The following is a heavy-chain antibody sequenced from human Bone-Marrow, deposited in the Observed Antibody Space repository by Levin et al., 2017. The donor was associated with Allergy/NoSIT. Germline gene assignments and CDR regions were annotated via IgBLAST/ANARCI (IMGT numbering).Heavy chain of an antibody. CDR2: IYWDDDK. D-gene: IGHD3-22*01. Sequence: ASGPTLVKPTQTLTLTCTFSGFPVSTHDVGVGWIRQPPGKALDWLALIYWDDDKRYSPSLKSRLTITKGTSKNQVVLTMTDMDPVDTGTYYCAHIGPERYYDDSGSHYYHGMDVWGQGTTVTVSS. J-gene: IGHJ6*02. CDR1: GFPVSTHDVG. CDR3: AHIGPERYYDDSGSHYYHGMDV. V-gene: IGHV2-5*02.